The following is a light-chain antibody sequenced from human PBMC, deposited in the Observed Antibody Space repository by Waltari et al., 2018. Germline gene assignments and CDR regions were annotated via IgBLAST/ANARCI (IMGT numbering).Light chain of an antibody. V-gene: IGKV1-33*01. J-gene: IGKJ2*01. CDR3: QQYDKVPYT. CDR2: DSS. CDR1: EDINIY. Sequence: DIQMTQSPPSLSASVGDRVTITCQASEDINIYLNWYQQKPGKAPKLLIYDSSTSESGFPSRFGGSGSATHFTFTISSLQPEDIGTYYCQQYDKVPYTFGQGTKVEIK.